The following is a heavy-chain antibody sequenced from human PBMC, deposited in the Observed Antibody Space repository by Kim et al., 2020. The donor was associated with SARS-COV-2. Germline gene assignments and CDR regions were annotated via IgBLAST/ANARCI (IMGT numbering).Heavy chain of an antibody. V-gene: IGHV4-39*07. Sequence: KSRVTISVDTSKNQFSLKLSSVTAADTAVYYCARASRYCSSTSCYALFDYWGQGTLVTVSS. J-gene: IGHJ4*02. D-gene: IGHD2-2*01. CDR3: ARASRYCSSTSCYALFDY.